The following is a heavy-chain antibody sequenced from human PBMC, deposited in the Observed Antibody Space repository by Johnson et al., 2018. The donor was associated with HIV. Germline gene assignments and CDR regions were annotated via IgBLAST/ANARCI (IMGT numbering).Heavy chain of an antibody. CDR2: ISGSGGST. D-gene: IGHD4-23*01. Sequence: VQLVESGGGLVQPGGSLRLSCAASGFTFSSYAMSWVRQAPGKGLEWVSAISGSGGSTYYADSVKGRLTMSRDNSKNTLYLQMNSLTTEDTAVYYCANLGDYGGNNGFDIWGQWTMVTVSS. J-gene: IGHJ3*02. CDR1: GFTFSSYA. V-gene: IGHV3-23*04. CDR3: ANLGDYGGNNGFDI.